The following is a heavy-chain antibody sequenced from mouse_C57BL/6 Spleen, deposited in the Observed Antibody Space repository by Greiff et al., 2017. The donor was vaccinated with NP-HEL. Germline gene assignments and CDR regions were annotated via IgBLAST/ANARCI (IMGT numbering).Heavy chain of an antibody. J-gene: IGHJ1*03. CDR1: GYTFTSYW. CDR2: IDPNSGGT. D-gene: IGHD1-1*01. CDR3: ARCDTRLVVATDFDD. V-gene: IGHV1-72*01. Sequence: QVQLQQPGAELVKPGASVKLSCKASGYTFTSYWMHWVKQRPGRGLEWIGRIDPNSGGTKYNEKFKSKATLTVDKPSSTAYMQLSSLTSEDSAVYYCARCDTRLVVATDFDDWGKGTTVTVSS.